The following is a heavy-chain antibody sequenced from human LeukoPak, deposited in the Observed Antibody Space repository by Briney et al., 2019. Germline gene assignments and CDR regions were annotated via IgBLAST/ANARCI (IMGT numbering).Heavy chain of an antibody. CDR3: ARVLRCSSTSCRYYYYYGMDV. CDR1: GGTFSSHA. Sequence: SVKVSCKASGGTFSSHAISWVRQAPGQGLEWMGRIIPILGIANYAQKFQGRVTITADKSTSTTYMELSSLRSEDTAVYCSARVLRCSSTSCRYYYYYGMDVWGQGTTVTVSS. V-gene: IGHV1-69*04. D-gene: IGHD2-2*01. J-gene: IGHJ6*02. CDR2: IIPILGIA.